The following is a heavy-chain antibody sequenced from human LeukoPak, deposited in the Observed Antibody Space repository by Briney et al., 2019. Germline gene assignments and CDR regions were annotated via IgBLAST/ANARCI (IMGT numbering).Heavy chain of an antibody. V-gene: IGHV4-4*02. Sequence: SETLSLTCAVSGGSISSSNWWSWVRQPPGKGLEWIGEIYHSGSTNYNPSLKSRVTISVDTSKNQFSLKLSSVTAADTAVYYCARITGYCSSTSCYRWFDPWGQGTLVTVSS. CDR3: ARITGYCSSTSCYRWFDP. CDR1: GGSISSSNW. CDR2: IYHSGST. D-gene: IGHD2-2*02. J-gene: IGHJ5*02.